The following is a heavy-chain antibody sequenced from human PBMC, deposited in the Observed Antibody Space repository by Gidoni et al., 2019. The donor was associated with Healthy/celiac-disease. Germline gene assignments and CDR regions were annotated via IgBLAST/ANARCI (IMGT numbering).Heavy chain of an antibody. CDR3: ARAPMIVVVITDYFDY. D-gene: IGHD3-22*01. CDR1: GHTFTGYY. V-gene: IGHV1-2*02. J-gene: IGHJ4*02. CDR2: VNPNSRGP. Sequence: VQLVPSGAEVKKPGASLKVSCKGSGHTFTGYYMHWVRQAPGQGLEWMGWVNPNSRGPNYAQKFQGRVTMTRDTSISTAYMELSRLRSDDTAVYDCARAPMIVVVITDYFDYWGQGTLVTVSS.